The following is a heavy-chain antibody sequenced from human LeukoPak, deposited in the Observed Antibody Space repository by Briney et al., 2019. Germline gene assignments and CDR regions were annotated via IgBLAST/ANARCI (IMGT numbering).Heavy chain of an antibody. Sequence: ASVKVSCKASGYTFTSYDINWVRQATGQGLEWMGWMNPNSGNTGYAQKFQGRVTITRNTSISTAYMELSSLRSEDTAVYYCARGNNLIVVVPAATNYYFDYWGQGTLVTVSS. V-gene: IGHV1-8*03. CDR2: MNPNSGNT. CDR3: ARGNNLIVVVPAATNYYFDY. CDR1: GYTFTSYD. J-gene: IGHJ4*02. D-gene: IGHD2-2*01.